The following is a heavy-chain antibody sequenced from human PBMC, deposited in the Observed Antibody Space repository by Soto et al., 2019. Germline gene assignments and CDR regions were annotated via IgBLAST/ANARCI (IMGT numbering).Heavy chain of an antibody. CDR1: GFSLTTSGVG. V-gene: IGHV2-5*02. J-gene: IGHJ5*02. CDR2: IYWDDDK. CDR3: AHSLGDGWFDP. Sequence: QITLKESGPTLVKSTQTLTLTCTFSGFSLTTSGVGVGWIRQPPGKALEWLALIYWDDDKRYSPSLKSRLTXTXXTANNQRVLMMTHMDPVDTAAYYRAHSLGDGWFDPWGQGTLVTVSS. D-gene: IGHD3-16*01.